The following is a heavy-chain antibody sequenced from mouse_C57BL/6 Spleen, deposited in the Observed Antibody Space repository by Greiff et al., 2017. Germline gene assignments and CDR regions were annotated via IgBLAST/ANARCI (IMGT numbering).Heavy chain of an antibody. CDR1: GYAFTNYL. Sequence: VQLQESGAELVRPGTSVKVSCKASGYAFTNYLIAWVKQRPGQGLEWIGVINPGSGGTNYNEKFKGKATLTADKSSSTAYMQLSSLTSEDSAVYFCARGGTMARFDYWGQGTTLTVSS. CDR2: INPGSGGT. J-gene: IGHJ2*01. CDR3: ARGGTMARFDY. V-gene: IGHV1-54*01. D-gene: IGHD1-1*02.